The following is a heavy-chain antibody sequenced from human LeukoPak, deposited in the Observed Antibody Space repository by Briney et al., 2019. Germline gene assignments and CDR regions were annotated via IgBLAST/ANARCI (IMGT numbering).Heavy chain of an antibody. CDR1: GFTFSRYA. V-gene: IGHV3-48*03. J-gene: IGHJ5*02. CDR2: ISSSGSTI. Sequence: GGSLRLSCAASGFTFSRYAMNWVRQAPGKGLEWVSYISSSGSTIYYADSVKGRFTISRDNAKNSLYLQMNSLRAEDTAVYYCARGLGGYSSGWRNIIPNWFDPWGQGTLVTVSS. D-gene: IGHD6-19*01. CDR3: ARGLGGYSSGWRNIIPNWFDP.